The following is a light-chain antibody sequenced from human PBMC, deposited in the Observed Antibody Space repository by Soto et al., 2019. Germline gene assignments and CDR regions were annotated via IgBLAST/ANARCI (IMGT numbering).Light chain of an antibody. CDR2: KGT. V-gene: IGLV2-23*01. CDR1: SDDVGAYNS. Sequence: QSVLAQPASVSGSPGQSVTISCTGTSDDVGAYNSVSWYQQHPDKAPQLMIYKGTQRPSGVSNRFSGSTSGNAASLTISGLQAGDEADYFCCSSAPESTYVFXTGTKLTVL. J-gene: IGLJ1*01. CDR3: CSSAPESTYV.